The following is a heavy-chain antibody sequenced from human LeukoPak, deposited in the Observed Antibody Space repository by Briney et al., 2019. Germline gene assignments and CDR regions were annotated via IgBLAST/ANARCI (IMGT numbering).Heavy chain of an antibody. D-gene: IGHD6-19*01. CDR2: ISGGTT. Sequence: GGSLRLSCTASGFTFGDYLMSWFRQAPGKGLEWVGFISGGTTEYAASVKGRFTISRGDSTSIAYLQMNSLTTEDTAVYYCSRGSGWLSVYWGQGTLVTVSS. CDR3: SRGSGWLSVY. V-gene: IGHV3-49*03. CDR1: GFTFGDYL. J-gene: IGHJ4*02.